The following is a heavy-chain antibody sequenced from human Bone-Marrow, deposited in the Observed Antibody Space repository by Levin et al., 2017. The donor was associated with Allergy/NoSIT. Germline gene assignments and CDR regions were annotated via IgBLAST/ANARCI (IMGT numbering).Heavy chain of an antibody. CDR1: GYTFTSYT. Sequence: ASVKVSCKASGYTFTSYTIHWVRQAPGQRLEWMGWINAGNGNTRYSQKFQGRVTFTRDTSASTAYMELSSLRSEDTAVYYCASAAGNERDDAFDIWGQGTMVTVSS. D-gene: IGHD4-23*01. J-gene: IGHJ3*02. CDR2: INAGNGNT. CDR3: ASAAGNERDDAFDI. V-gene: IGHV1-3*01.